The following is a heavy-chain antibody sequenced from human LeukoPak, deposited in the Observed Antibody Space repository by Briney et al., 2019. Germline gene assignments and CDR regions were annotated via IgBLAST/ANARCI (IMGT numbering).Heavy chain of an antibody. CDR3: ARDYTPYDILTGYYEVSLWY. CDR2: IIPIFGTA. V-gene: IGHV1-69*13. Sequence: GASVKVSCKASGGTFSSYAISWVRQAPGQGLEWMGGIIPIFGTANYAQKFQGRVTITADESTSTAYMELSSLRSEDTAVYYCARDYTPYDILTGYYEVSLWYWGQGTLVTVSS. J-gene: IGHJ4*02. D-gene: IGHD3-9*01. CDR1: GGTFSSYA.